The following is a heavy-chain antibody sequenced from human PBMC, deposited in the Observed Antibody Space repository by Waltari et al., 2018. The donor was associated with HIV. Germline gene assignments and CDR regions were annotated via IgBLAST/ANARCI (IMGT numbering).Heavy chain of an antibody. Sequence: QVQLQESGPGLVKPSETLSLTCVVSDYSISSGYYWGWIRPPPGKGLEWIGNIYHGGNTYYNPSLKSRVTISRDTSKNQFSLELSSVTAADTAVYHCARTRGFAGGFHYWFFDLWGRGTLITVSS. J-gene: IGHJ2*01. CDR3: ARTRGFAGGFHYWFFDL. CDR1: DYSISSGYY. V-gene: IGHV4-38-2*01. CDR2: IYHGGNT.